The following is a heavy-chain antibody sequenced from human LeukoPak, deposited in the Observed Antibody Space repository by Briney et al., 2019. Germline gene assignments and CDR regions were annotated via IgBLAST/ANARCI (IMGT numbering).Heavy chain of an antibody. Sequence: ASVKVSCKASGHTFSIYNMHWVRQAPGQGLEWMGIINPSGGTSYAQKIQGRVTMTRDTSTTTVYMELSSLRSEDTAVYYCARENYYYYMDVWGKGTTVTVSS. CDR2: INPSGGT. CDR3: ARENYYYYMDV. V-gene: IGHV1-46*01. CDR1: GHTFSIYN. J-gene: IGHJ6*03.